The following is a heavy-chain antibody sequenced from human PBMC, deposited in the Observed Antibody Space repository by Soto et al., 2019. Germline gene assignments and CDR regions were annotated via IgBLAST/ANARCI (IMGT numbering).Heavy chain of an antibody. J-gene: IGHJ4*02. Sequence: QVQLQESGPGLVKPSGTLSLSCAVSGGSVSNNKWWSWVRQSPGNGLEWIGEIHHSGGTSYNPSLERRATLSVDKSKLELSLRLNYVTAAETAVYYCTKNSAYALDYWGLGSLVTVSS. CDR3: TKNSAYALDY. CDR2: IHHSGGT. D-gene: IGHD5-12*01. V-gene: IGHV4-4*02. CDR1: GGSVSNNKW.